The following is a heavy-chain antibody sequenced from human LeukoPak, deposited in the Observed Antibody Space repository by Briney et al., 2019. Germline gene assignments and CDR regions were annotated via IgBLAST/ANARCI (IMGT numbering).Heavy chain of an antibody. Sequence: SETLSLTCTVSGGSITSYYWSWIRQPPGKGLEGIGYIYYSGSTNYNPSLKSRVTISVDTSKNQFSLKLSSVTAADTAVYYCATVVRPYYFDYWGQGTLVTVSS. D-gene: IGHD2-15*01. V-gene: IGHV4-59*01. CDR2: IYYSGST. J-gene: IGHJ4*02. CDR3: ATVVRPYYFDY. CDR1: GGSITSYY.